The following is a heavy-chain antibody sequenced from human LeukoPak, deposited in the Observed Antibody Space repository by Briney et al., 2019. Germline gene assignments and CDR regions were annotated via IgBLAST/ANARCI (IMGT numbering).Heavy chain of an antibody. CDR1: GGSISSSNW. D-gene: IGHD5-18*01. CDR2: IYHSGST. CDR3: ARDGRYSYVHFDY. J-gene: IGHJ4*02. Sequence: PSETLSLTCAVSGGSISSSNWWSWVRQPPGKGLEWIGEIYHSGSTNYNPSLKSRVTISVDKSKNQFSLKLSSVTAADTAVYYCARDGRYSYVHFDYWGQGTLVTVSS. V-gene: IGHV4-4*02.